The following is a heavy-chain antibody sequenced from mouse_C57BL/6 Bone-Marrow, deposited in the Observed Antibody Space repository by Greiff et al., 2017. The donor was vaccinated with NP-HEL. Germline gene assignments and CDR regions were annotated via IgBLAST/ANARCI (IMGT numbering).Heavy chain of an antibody. V-gene: IGHV1-39*01. Sequence: VQLKQSGPELVKPGASVKISCKASGYSFSDYNMNWVKQSNGKSLEWIGVINPNYGTTSYNQKFKGKATLTVDKSSSTAYMQLNSLTSEDSAVYYCARWGYGSSYWFAYWGQGTLVTVSA. CDR3: ARWGYGSSYWFAY. D-gene: IGHD1-1*01. CDR2: INPNYGTT. J-gene: IGHJ3*01. CDR1: GYSFSDYN.